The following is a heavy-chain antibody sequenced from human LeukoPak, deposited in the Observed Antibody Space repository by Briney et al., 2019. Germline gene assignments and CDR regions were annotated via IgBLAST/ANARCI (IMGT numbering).Heavy chain of an antibody. V-gene: IGHV4-34*01. Sequence: PSETLSLTCAVYGGSFSGYYWSWIRQPPGKGLEWIGEINHSGSTYYNPSLKSRVTISVDTSKNQFSLKLSSVTAADTAVYYCGSFWSGYYGGDYWGQGTLVTVSS. J-gene: IGHJ4*02. D-gene: IGHD3-3*01. CDR1: GGSFSGYY. CDR3: GSFWSGYYGGDY. CDR2: INHSGST.